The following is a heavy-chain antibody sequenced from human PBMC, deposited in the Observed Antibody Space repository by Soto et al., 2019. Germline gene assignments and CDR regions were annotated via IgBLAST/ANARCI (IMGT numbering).Heavy chain of an antibody. J-gene: IGHJ4*02. CDR2: INPSGGST. D-gene: IGHD6-19*01. CDR1: GYTFTSYY. V-gene: IGHV1-46*01. Sequence: ASVKVSCKASGYTFTSYYMHWVRQAPGQGLEWMGIINPSGGSTSYAQKFQGRVTMTRDTSTSTVYMELSSLRSEDTAVYYCARDDVVAGAGNPRSGFDYWGQGTLVTVSS. CDR3: ARDDVVAGAGNPRSGFDY.